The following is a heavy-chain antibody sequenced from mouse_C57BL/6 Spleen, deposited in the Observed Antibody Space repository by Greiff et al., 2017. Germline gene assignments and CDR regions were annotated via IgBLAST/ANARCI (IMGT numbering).Heavy chain of an antibody. Sequence: EVKLVESGPGLVKPSQSLSLTCSVTGYSITSGYYWNWIRQFPGNKLEWMGYISYDGSNNYNPSLKNRISITRDTSKNQFFLKLNSVTTEDTATYDCARDQGIYYDYDGAWFAYWGQGTLVTVSA. V-gene: IGHV3-6*01. CDR1: GYSITSGYY. J-gene: IGHJ3*01. CDR3: ARDQGIYYDYDGAWFAY. D-gene: IGHD2-4*01. CDR2: ISYDGSN.